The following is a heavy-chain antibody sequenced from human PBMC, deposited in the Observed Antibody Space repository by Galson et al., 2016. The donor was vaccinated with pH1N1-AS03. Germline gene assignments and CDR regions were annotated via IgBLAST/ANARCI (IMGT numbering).Heavy chain of an antibody. CDR3: ARDPGYPDSVFDC. J-gene: IGHJ4*02. Sequence: CAISGDSVSGNSLAWNWIRQSPSRGLEWLGRTYYRSKWFNDYAASVKSRIIINPDTSKNQFSLQLDSVTPEDTAVYYCARDPGYPDSVFDCWGQGTLVTVSS. CDR1: GDSVSGNSLA. CDR2: TYYRSKWFN. V-gene: IGHV6-1*01. D-gene: IGHD3-22*01.